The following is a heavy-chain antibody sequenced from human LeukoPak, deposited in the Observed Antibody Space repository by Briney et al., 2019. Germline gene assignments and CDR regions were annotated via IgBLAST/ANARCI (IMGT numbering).Heavy chain of an antibody. V-gene: IGHV3-11*01. Sequence: GGSLRLSCAASGFTFSDYYMSWIRQAPGKGLEWVSYISSSGSTIYYADSVKGRFAISRDNAKNSLYLQMNSLRAEDTAVYYCARGHDFWSGCPSVTGMDVWGQGTTVTVSS. CDR1: GFTFSDYY. CDR3: ARGHDFWSGCPSVTGMDV. D-gene: IGHD3-3*01. CDR2: ISSSGSTI. J-gene: IGHJ6*02.